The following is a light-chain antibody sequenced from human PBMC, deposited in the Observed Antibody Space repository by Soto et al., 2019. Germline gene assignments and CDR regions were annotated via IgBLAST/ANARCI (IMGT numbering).Light chain of an antibody. V-gene: IGLV2-14*01. CDR1: SSDVGGSAY. CDR3: TSSTTGSLYV. Sequence: QSALTQPASVSGSPGQSITISCTGTSSDVGGSAYVSWYQQFPGNVPRLLIYKVTNRPSGVSYRFSGSKSGNTASLTISGLPDEDAAYYFCTSSTTGSLYVFGTGTKLTVL. CDR2: KVT. J-gene: IGLJ1*01.